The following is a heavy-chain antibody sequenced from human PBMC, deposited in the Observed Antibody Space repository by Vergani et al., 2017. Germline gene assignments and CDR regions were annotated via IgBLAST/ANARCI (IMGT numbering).Heavy chain of an antibody. D-gene: IGHD1-1*01. Sequence: EVQLLESGGDLVQPGGSLRLSCAASGFSFTTYAMSWVRQAPGKGLEWVSTINTNVDYTRYGDSVKGRFTISRDNSKSTLYLQMNSLRAEDTAIYYCAKGGWNYWCDSWGQGTLVIVS. V-gene: IGHV3-23*01. CDR2: INTNVDYT. J-gene: IGHJ5*01. CDR3: AKGGWNYWCDS. CDR1: GFSFTTYA.